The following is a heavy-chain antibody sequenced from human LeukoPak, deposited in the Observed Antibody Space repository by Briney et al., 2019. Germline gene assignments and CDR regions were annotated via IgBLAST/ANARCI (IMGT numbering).Heavy chain of an antibody. V-gene: IGHV3-48*01. CDR2: ISSSSSTI. CDR1: GFTFSSYS. D-gene: IGHD6-19*01. Sequence: QPGGSLRLSCAASGFTFSSYSMNWVRQAPGKGLEWVSYISSSSSTIYYADSVKGRFTISRDNAKNSLYLQMNSLRAEDTAVYYCASGGQQWLVYYFDYWGQGTLVTVSS. CDR3: ASGGQQWLVYYFDY. J-gene: IGHJ4*02.